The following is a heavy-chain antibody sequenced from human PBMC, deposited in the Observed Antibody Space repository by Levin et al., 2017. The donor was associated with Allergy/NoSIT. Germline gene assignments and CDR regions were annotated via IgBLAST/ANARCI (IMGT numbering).Heavy chain of an antibody. CDR2: INEDGSEE. J-gene: IGHJ4*02. CDR1: GFIFSSYW. CDR3: ARMDYDSSGSWDY. D-gene: IGHD3-22*01. V-gene: IGHV3-7*01. Sequence: GGSLRLSCAASGFIFSSYWMSWVRQAPGMGLEWVANINEDGSEEYYVDSVKGRFTISRDNAKNSLYLQMNSLRAEDTAVYYCARMDYDSSGSWDYWGQGTLVTVSS.